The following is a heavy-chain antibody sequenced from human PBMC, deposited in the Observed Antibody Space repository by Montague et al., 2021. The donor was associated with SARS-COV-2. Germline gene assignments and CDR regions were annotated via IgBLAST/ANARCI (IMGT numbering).Heavy chain of an antibody. D-gene: IGHD6-13*01. Sequence: SLILSCAASGFTVSSNYMSWVRQAPVKGLEWVSDIYSGGSTYYAXSVKGRFTISRDNSKNTVYLQMNSLRAEDTAVYYCARDTPKQLNYYYGMDVWGQGTRSPSP. J-gene: IGHJ6*02. CDR2: IYSGGST. CDR3: ARDTPKQLNYYYGMDV. CDR1: GFTVSSNY. V-gene: IGHV3-66*01.